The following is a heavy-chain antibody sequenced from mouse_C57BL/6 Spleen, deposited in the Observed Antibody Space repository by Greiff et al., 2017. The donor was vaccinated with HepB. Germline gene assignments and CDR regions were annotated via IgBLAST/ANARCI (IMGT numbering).Heavy chain of an antibody. J-gene: IGHJ4*01. CDR1: GYTFTSYT. CDR2: INPSSGYT. Sequence: VKLQESGAELARPGASVKMSCKASGYTFTSYTMHWVKQRPGQGLEWIGYINPSSGYTKYNQKFKDKATLTADKSSSTAYMQLSSLTSEDSAVYYCARAVVAKDAMDYWGQGTSVTVSS. CDR3: ARAVVAKDAMDY. D-gene: IGHD1-1*01. V-gene: IGHV1-4*01.